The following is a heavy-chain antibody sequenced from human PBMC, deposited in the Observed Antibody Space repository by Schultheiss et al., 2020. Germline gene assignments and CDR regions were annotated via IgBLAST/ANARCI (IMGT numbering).Heavy chain of an antibody. Sequence: ASVKVSCKASGYTFTCYYMHWVRQAPGQGLEWMGWISAYTGNTKYAQKLQGRVTMTTDTSTSTAYMELRSLRSDDTAVYYCARGFSMATILSDYWGQGTLVTVSS. CDR2: ISAYTGNT. CDR1: GYTFTCYY. D-gene: IGHD5-24*01. V-gene: IGHV1-18*04. CDR3: ARGFSMATILSDY. J-gene: IGHJ4*02.